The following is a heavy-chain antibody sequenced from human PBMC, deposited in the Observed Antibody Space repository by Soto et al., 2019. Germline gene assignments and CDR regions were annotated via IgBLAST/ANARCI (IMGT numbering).Heavy chain of an antibody. CDR3: AKGRDWFDP. CDR2: IYLGGST. Sequence: SETLSLTCSVSGASISSYYYTWIRQTPGKGLEWIGYIYLGGSTNYNPSLKSRVTISVDTSKNQFSLKLSSVTAADTAVYYCAKGRDWFDPWGQGTLVTVS. V-gene: IGHV4-59*01. CDR1: GASISSYY. J-gene: IGHJ5*02.